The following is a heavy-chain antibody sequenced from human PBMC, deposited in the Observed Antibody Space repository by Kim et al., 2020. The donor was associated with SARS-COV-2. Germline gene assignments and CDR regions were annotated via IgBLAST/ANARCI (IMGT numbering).Heavy chain of an antibody. V-gene: IGHV3-11*01. Sequence: SVKGRFTISRDNAKNSLYLQMNSLRAEDTAVYYCARVGSSSWYPTNWFDPWGQGTLVTVSS. D-gene: IGHD6-13*01. J-gene: IGHJ5*02. CDR3: ARVGSSSWYPTNWFDP.